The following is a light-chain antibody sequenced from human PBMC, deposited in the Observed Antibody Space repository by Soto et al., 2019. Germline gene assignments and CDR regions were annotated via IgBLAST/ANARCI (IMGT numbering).Light chain of an antibody. J-gene: IGLJ1*01. CDR1: SSDIGGYNF. CDR3: SSFRSGTTL. Sequence: QSVLTQPASVSGSPGQSITISCTGTSSDIGGYNFVSWYHQHPGKAPKLVIYEVSNRPSGVSDRFSGSKSGNTASLTISGLQAEDEADYYCSSFRSGTTLFGTGTKV. V-gene: IGLV2-14*01. CDR2: EVS.